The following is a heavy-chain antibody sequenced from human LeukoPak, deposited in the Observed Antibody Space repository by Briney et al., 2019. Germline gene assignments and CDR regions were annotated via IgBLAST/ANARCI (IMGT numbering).Heavy chain of an antibody. CDR1: GGSISSYY. V-gene: IGHV4-4*07. J-gene: IGHJ4*02. CDR3: ARGGSSGYYYG. D-gene: IGHD3-22*01. CDR2: LYTSGST. Sequence: SETLSLTCTVSGGSISSYYWSWIRQPAGKGLEWIGRLYTSGSTNYNPSLKSRVTMSVDTSKNQFSLKLTSMTAADAAVYYCARGGSSGYYYGWGQGTLVTVSS.